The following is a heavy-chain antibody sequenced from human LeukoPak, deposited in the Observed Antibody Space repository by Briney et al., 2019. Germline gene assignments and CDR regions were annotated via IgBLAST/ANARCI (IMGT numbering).Heavy chain of an antibody. J-gene: IGHJ4*02. CDR3: ARGGGRSPTQFDY. V-gene: IGHV3-21*04. D-gene: IGHD1-26*01. Sequence: GGSLRLSCAASGFTFSTYSMNWVRQAPGKGLEWVSSISSSNSYIYYADSVKGRFTISRDNAKNSLYLQMNSLRAEDTAVYYCARGGGRSPTQFDYWGQGTLVTVSS. CDR1: GFTFSTYS. CDR2: ISSSNSYI.